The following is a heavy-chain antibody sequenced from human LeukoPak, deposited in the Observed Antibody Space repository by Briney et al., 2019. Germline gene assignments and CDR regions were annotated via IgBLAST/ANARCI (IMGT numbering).Heavy chain of an antibody. CDR1: GGTFSSYA. CDR2: IIPIFGTA. Sequence: GASVKVSCKASGGTFSSYAISWVRQAPGQGLEWMGGIIPIFGTANYAQKFQGRVTITTDESTSTAYMELSSLRSEDTAVYHCAGDCSSTSCYNYWGQGTLVTVSS. CDR3: AGDCSSTSCYNY. V-gene: IGHV1-69*05. D-gene: IGHD2-2*02. J-gene: IGHJ4*02.